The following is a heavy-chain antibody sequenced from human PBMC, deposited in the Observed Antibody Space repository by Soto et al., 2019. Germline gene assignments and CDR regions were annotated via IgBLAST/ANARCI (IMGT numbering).Heavy chain of an antibody. V-gene: IGHV1-2*04. Sequence: ASVKVSCKASGYTFTGYYMHWVRQAPGQGLEWMGWTNPNSGGTNYAQKFQGWVTMTRDTSISTAYMELSRLRSDDTAVYYCARGATMVRGVIRKNWFDPWGQGTLVTVSS. CDR3: ARGATMVRGVIRKNWFDP. J-gene: IGHJ5*02. D-gene: IGHD3-10*01. CDR2: TNPNSGGT. CDR1: GYTFTGYY.